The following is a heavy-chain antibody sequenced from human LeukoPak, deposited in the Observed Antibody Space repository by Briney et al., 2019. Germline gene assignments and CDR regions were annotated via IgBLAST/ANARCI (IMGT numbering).Heavy chain of an antibody. CDR3: ARDDGSYGPFDY. V-gene: IGHV3-33*08. J-gene: IGHJ4*02. D-gene: IGHD5-18*01. CDR1: GFTFSSYW. CDR2: IWDDGTTD. Sequence: GGSLRLSCAASGFTFSSYWMSWVRQAPGKGLEWVAAIWDDGTTDFYAEFVKGRFIISRDNSKNILYLQMNSLRAEDTAVYYCARDDGSYGPFDYWGQGTLVTVSS.